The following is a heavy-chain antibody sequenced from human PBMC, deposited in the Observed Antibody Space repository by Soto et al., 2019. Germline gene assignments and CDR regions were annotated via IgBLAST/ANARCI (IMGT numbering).Heavy chain of an antibody. CDR3: AKENIQRDSSGYDVYFDY. V-gene: IGHV3-9*01. CDR2: ISWNSGSI. J-gene: IGHJ4*02. Sequence: EVQLVESGGGLVQPGRSLRLSCAASGFTFDDYAMHWVRQAPGKGLEWVSGISWNSGSIGYADSVKGRFTISRDNAKNSLYLQMNSLRAEDTALYYCAKENIQRDSSGYDVYFDYWGQGTLVTVSS. D-gene: IGHD5-12*01. CDR1: GFTFDDYA.